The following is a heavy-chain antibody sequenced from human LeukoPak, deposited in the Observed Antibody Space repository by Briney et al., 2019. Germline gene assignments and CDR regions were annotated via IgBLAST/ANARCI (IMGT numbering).Heavy chain of an antibody. V-gene: IGHV3-72*01. CDR2: TRNKANSYIT. J-gene: IGHJ4*02. D-gene: IGHD1-26*01. Sequence: GGSLRLSCAASGFTFRDHFLDWVRQAPGKGLEWVGRTRNKANSYITEYAVSVKGRFTISRDDSKNSQYLQMSSPKTDDTAMYYCASIRGTFGYWGQGTLVTVSS. CDR3: ASIRGTFGY. CDR1: GFTFRDHF.